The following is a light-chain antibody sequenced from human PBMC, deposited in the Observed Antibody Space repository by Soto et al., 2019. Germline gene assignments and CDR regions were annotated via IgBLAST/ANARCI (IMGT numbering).Light chain of an antibody. Sequence: DIHVTQSPPTLSASVFDLVTFTCRASQTISTWMAWYQQKPGKAPKLLVYDASTLQSGVASRLSGSGSGTEFTLTISSLQPADFATYYCQQYHSYSPAFGQGTKVDI. CDR1: QTISTW. CDR2: DAS. V-gene: IGKV1-5*01. CDR3: QQYHSYSPA. J-gene: IGKJ1*01.